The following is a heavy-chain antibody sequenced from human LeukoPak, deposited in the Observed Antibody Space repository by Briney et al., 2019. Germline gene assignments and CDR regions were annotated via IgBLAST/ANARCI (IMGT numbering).Heavy chain of an antibody. CDR3: ARGSKYYYDSSGFPNWFDP. V-gene: IGHV4-34*01. Sequence: PSETLSLTCAVYGGSFSDYYWSWIRQPPGKGLEWIGEINHSGSTNYNPSLKSQVTISVDTSKNQFSLNLSSVTAADTAVYYCARGSKYYYDSSGFPNWFDPWGQGTLVTVSS. J-gene: IGHJ5*02. D-gene: IGHD3-22*01. CDR1: GGSFSDYY. CDR2: INHSGST.